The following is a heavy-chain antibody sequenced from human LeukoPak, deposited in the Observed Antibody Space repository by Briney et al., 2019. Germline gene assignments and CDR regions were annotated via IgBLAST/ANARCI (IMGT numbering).Heavy chain of an antibody. CDR1: GYTLTELS. CDR3: ARRVSSGWEGRWFDP. V-gene: IGHV1-24*01. D-gene: IGHD6-19*01. CDR2: FDPEDGET. J-gene: IGHJ5*02. Sequence: ASVKVSCKVSGYTLTELSMHWVRQAPGKGLEWMGGFDPEDGETIYAQKFQGRVTMTEDTSTDTAYMELSSLRSDDTAVYYCARRVSSGWEGRWFDPWGQGTLVTVSS.